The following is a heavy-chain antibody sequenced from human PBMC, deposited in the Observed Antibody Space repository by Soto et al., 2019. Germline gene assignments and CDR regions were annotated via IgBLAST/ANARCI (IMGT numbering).Heavy chain of an antibody. V-gene: IGHV3-23*01. CDR2: ISGSGGST. J-gene: IGHJ3*02. Sequence: GGSLRLSCAASGFTFSGYAMSWVRQAPGKGLEWVSAISGSGGSTYYADSVKGRFTISRDNSKNTLYLQMNSLRAEDTAVYYCAKQRWELPEADAFDIWGQGTMVTVSS. D-gene: IGHD1-26*01. CDR3: AKQRWELPEADAFDI. CDR1: GFTFSGYA.